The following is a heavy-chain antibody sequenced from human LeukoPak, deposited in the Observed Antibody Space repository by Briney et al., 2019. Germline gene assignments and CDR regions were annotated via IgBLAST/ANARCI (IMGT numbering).Heavy chain of an antibody. D-gene: IGHD3-3*01. CDR3: ATASPDYDFWSGYR. CDR1: GFAFSRYY. V-gene: IGHV3-11*04. J-gene: IGHJ4*02. Sequence: GGSLRLSCAATGFAFSRYYMSWIRQAPGKGLEWVSYISSTGSTIYYADSVKGRFTISRDNAKNSLYLQMNSLRAEDTAVYYCATASPDYDFWSGYRWGQGTLVTVSS. CDR2: ISSTGSTI.